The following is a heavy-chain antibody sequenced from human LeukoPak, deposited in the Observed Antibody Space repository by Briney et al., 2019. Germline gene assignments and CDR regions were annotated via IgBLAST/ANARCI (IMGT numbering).Heavy chain of an antibody. CDR1: GGSISSYY. D-gene: IGHD3-9*01. Sequence: SETLSLTCTVSGGSISSYYWNWIRQPPGKGLEWIGYMSYSGTTNYNPSLKSRVTISIDTSKSQFSLKLNSVTAADTAVYYCARGNYDILTGYYYYYMDVWGKGTTVTISS. CDR2: MSYSGTT. CDR3: ARGNYDILTGYYYYYMDV. V-gene: IGHV4-59*01. J-gene: IGHJ6*03.